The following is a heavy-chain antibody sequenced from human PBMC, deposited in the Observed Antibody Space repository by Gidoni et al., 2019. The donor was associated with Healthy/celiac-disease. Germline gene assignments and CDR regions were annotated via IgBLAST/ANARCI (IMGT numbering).Heavy chain of an antibody. CDR2: ISSSSSYI. CDR3: ARDQEGWNCSGGSCYGYYYYGMDV. CDR1: GFTFSSYS. Sequence: EVQLVESGGGLVKPGGSLRLSCAASGFTFSSYSMTWVRPAPGKGLEWVSSISSSSSYIYYADSVKGRFTISRDNAKNSLYLQMNSLRAEDTAVNYCARDQEGWNCSGGSCYGYYYYGMDVWGQGTTVTVSS. J-gene: IGHJ6*02. V-gene: IGHV3-21*01. D-gene: IGHD2-15*01.